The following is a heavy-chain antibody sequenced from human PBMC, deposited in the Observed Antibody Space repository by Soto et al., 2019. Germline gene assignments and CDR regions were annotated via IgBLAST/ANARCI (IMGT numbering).Heavy chain of an antibody. Sequence: PPQRLSLTSTVSGDFLRAYSWCLVRQPPGKGLEWIGNIHYNGNTKYIPSLKSRVTMSVDTSKNQFSLKLISVTAADTAKYFCAREGNLGRWLQPLDFWGQGTLVT. V-gene: IGHV4-59*01. CDR2: IHYNGNT. J-gene: IGHJ4*02. CDR3: AREGNLGRWLQPLDF. CDR1: GDFLRAYS. D-gene: IGHD5-12*01.